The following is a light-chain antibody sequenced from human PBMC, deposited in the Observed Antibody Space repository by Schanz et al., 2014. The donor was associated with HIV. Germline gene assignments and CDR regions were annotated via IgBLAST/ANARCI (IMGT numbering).Light chain of an antibody. CDR2: DVS. J-gene: IGLJ2*01. CDR1: SSDVGGYNY. Sequence: QSVLTQPASVSGSPGQSITIPCTGTSSDVGGYNYVPWYQQHPGKAPKLMIYDVSDRPSGVSNRFSGSKSGNTASLTISGLQAEDEADYYCSSYTSSSTLVVFGGGTKLTVL. V-gene: IGLV2-14*03. CDR3: SSYTSSSTLVV.